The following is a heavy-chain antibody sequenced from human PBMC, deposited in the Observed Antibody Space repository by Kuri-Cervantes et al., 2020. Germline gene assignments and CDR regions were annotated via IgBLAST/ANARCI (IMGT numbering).Heavy chain of an antibody. CDR1: GGSISSGGYY. D-gene: IGHD3-10*01. CDR2: IYYSGST. Sequence: LCFNPAFSGGSISSGGYYWSWIRQHPGKGLEWIGYIYYSGSTYYNPSLKSRVTISVDTSKNQFSLKLSSVTAADTAVYYCARRTWGDYGMDVWGQGTTVTVSS. V-gene: IGHV4-31*11. J-gene: IGHJ6*02. CDR3: ARRTWGDYGMDV.